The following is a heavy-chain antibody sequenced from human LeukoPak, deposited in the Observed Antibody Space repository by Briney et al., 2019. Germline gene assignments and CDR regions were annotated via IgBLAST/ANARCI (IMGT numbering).Heavy chain of an antibody. CDR3: SRHRYDFWSGHTDACEI. CDR2: IYTSGST. D-gene: IGHD3-3*01. V-gene: IGHV4-4*09. CDR1: GGSISSYY. J-gene: IGHJ3*02. Sequence: SESLSLTCTVSGGSISSYYWSWIRQPPGKGLEWIGYIYTSGSTNYNPSLKSRVTISVDTSKNQFSLKLTSVTAADTAVYYCSRHRYDFWSGHTDACEIWGRGTMVSVSS.